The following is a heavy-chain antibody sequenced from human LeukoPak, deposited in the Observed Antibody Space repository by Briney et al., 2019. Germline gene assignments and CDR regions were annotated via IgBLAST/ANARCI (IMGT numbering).Heavy chain of an antibody. CDR3: AREDGPAPALTY. CDR1: GYTFTSYN. Sequence: ASVKVSCKASGYTFTSYNMHWVRQAPGQGLEWMGIINPSGGSTSYAPKFQGRVTMTRDTSTSTVYMELSSLRSEDTAVYYCAREDGPAPALTYWGQGTLVTVSS. V-gene: IGHV1-46*01. D-gene: IGHD5-24*01. CDR2: INPSGGST. J-gene: IGHJ4*02.